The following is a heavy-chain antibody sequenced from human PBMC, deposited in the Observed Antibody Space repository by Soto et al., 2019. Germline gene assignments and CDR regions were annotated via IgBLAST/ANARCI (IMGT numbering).Heavy chain of an antibody. V-gene: IGHV3-48*02. CDR2: ISSSSSTI. Sequence: EVQLVESGGGLVQPGGSLRLSCAASGFTFSSYSMNWVRQAPGKGLEWVSYISSSSSTIYYADSVKGRFTISRDNAKNSLYLQMNSLSDEDTAVYYCARDGDYDRVAFDYWGQGTLVTVSS. CDR1: GFTFSSYS. CDR3: ARDGDYDRVAFDY. D-gene: IGHD3-16*01. J-gene: IGHJ4*02.